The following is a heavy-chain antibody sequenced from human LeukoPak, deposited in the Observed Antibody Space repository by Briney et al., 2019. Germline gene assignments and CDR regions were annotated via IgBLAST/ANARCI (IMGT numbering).Heavy chain of an antibody. D-gene: IGHD3-22*01. V-gene: IGHV4-59*01. CDR3: VRGNYDNRGYSNAFDI. Sequence: SETLSLTCTVSGGSINSYYWSWIRQPPGKRLEWIGFIYYNGNTNSNPSLKSRVTISVDTSKNQFSLKLSSVTAADTAVYYCVRGNYDNRGYSNAFDIWGQGAIVTVSS. CDR2: IYYNGNT. CDR1: GGSINSYY. J-gene: IGHJ3*02.